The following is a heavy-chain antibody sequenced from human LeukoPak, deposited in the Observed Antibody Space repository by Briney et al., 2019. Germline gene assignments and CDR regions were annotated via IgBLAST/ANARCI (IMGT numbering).Heavy chain of an antibody. CDR2: IGGSGGDT. Sequence: PGGSLRLSCAASGFTFSNYAMNWVRQAPGKGLEWVSDIGGSGGDTYYADSVKGRFTISRDNSKNRLYLRMNSLRAEDTAVYYCAKGSHLRYFGWLVRWGQGTMVTVSS. V-gene: IGHV3-23*01. J-gene: IGHJ3*01. D-gene: IGHD3-9*01. CDR3: AKGSHLRYFGWLVR. CDR1: GFTFSNYA.